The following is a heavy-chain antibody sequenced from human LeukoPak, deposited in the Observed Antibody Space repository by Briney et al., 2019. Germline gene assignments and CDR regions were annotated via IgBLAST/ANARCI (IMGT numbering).Heavy chain of an antibody. CDR2: NSGSGGST. Sequence: PGGSLRLSCAASGFSFSSYAMSWVRQAPGKGLEWVSGNSGSGGSTYYADSVKGRFTISRDNSKNTLYLQMNSLRAEDTAVYYCAKGFYKGVFDYWGQGTLVTVSS. CDR3: AKGFYKGVFDY. D-gene: IGHD3-3*01. V-gene: IGHV3-23*01. CDR1: GFSFSSYA. J-gene: IGHJ4*02.